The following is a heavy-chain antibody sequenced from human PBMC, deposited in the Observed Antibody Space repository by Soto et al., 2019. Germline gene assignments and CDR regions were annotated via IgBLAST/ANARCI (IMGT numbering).Heavy chain of an antibody. CDR3: ARDSVNYDFWSGYYRGGSYYYYMDV. CDR2: IYYSGST. Sequence: QVQLQESGPGLVKPSETLSLTCTVSGGSISSYYWSWIRQPPGKGLEWIGYIYYSGSTNYNPSLKSRVTISVDTSKNQFSLKLSSVTAADTAVYYCARDSVNYDFWSGYYRGGSYYYYMDVWGKGTTVTVSS. D-gene: IGHD3-3*01. CDR1: GGSISSYY. V-gene: IGHV4-59*01. J-gene: IGHJ6*03.